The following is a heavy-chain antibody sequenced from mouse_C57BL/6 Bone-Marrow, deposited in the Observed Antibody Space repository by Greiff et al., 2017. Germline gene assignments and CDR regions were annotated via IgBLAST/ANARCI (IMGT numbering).Heavy chain of an antibody. CDR1: GFSLSTFGMG. V-gene: IGHV8-8*01. CDR3: ARILYYYGSSYYFDY. CDR2: IWGDDDK. J-gene: IGHJ2*01. D-gene: IGHD1-1*01. Sequence: QVTLKVSGPGILQPSQTLSLTCSFSGFSLSTFGMGVGRIRQPSGQGLEWPAHIWGDDDKYSNPALKSRRTISKDTSKNQVFLKIANVDTADTATYYCARILYYYGSSYYFDYWGQGTTLTVSS.